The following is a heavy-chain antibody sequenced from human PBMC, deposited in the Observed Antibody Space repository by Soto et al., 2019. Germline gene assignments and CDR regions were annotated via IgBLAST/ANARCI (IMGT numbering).Heavy chain of an antibody. D-gene: IGHD3-3*01. CDR2: ISGSGGST. CDR3: AKDNGHLQFLEWSLSEYGMDV. CDR1: GFTFSSHA. V-gene: IGHV3-23*01. J-gene: IGHJ6*02. Sequence: HPGGSLRLPCAASGFTFSSHAMSWVRQAPGKGLEWVSAISGSGGSTYYADSVKGRFTISRDNSKNTLYLQMNSLRAEDTAVYYCAKDNGHLQFLEWSLSEYGMDVWGQGTTVTVSS.